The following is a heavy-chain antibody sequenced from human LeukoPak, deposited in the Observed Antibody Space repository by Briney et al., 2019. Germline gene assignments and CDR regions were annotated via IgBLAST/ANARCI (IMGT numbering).Heavy chain of an antibody. D-gene: IGHD3-10*02. CDR2: ISHSGRTM. J-gene: IGHJ6*03. V-gene: IGHV3-11*01. CDR1: GFTFSDCY. CDR3: ARDSFVRGNIGNDMDV. Sequence: PGGSLRLSCAASGFTFSDCYMSWIRQAPGKGLEWVSYISHSGRTMYYADSVKGRFTISRDNAKNSLYLQMNSLRAGDTAVYYCARDSFVRGNIGNDMDVWGKGTTVTVSS.